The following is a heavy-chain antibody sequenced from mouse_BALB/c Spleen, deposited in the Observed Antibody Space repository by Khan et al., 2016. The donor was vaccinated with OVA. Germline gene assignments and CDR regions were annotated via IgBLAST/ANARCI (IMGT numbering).Heavy chain of an antibody. CDR3: ARGYYGYLDY. CDR2: IYPVDGST. Sequence: QVQLQQSGPELVRPGASVKMSCKASGYTLTSYYTHWVKQRPGQGLEWIGWIYPVDGSTKSNEKFKGKTTLTADKSSSTASMLLSSLASEDSAIYFCARGYYGYLDYWGQGTTLTVSS. D-gene: IGHD1-1*01. CDR1: GYTLTSYY. V-gene: IGHV1S56*01. J-gene: IGHJ2*01.